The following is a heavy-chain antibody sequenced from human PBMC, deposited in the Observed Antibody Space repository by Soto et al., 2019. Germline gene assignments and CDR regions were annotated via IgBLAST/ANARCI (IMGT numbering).Heavy chain of an antibody. Sequence: SETLSLTCAVYGGSFSGYYWSWIRQPPGKGLEWIGEINHSGSTNYNPSLKSRVTISVDTSKNQFSLKLSSVTAADTAVYYCARGPTKHRTYYYGSGSYYKPDYYYYYGMDVWGQGTTVTVSS. D-gene: IGHD3-10*01. J-gene: IGHJ6*02. V-gene: IGHV4-34*01. CDR2: INHSGST. CDR3: ARGPTKHRTYYYGSGSYYKPDYYYYYGMDV. CDR1: GGSFSGYY.